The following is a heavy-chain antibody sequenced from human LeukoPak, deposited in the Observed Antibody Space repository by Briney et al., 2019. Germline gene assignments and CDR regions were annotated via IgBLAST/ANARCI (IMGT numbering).Heavy chain of an antibody. D-gene: IGHD3-22*01. CDR2: IYPGDSDT. Sequence: PGESLKISCKGSGYSFTSYWIGWVRQMPGKGLEWMGIIYPGDSDTRYSPSFQGQVTISADKSISTAYLQWSSLKASDTAMYYCARTANYYGSSGDDAFDIWGQGTMVTVSS. V-gene: IGHV5-51*01. CDR1: GYSFTSYW. J-gene: IGHJ3*02. CDR3: ARTANYYGSSGDDAFDI.